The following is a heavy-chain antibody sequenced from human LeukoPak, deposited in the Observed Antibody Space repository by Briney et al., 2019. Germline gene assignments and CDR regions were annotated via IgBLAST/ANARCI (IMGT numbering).Heavy chain of an antibody. CDR3: ARDSGGGIYYYGMDV. D-gene: IGHD2-15*01. CDR2: ISGSGDST. CDR1: GFTFSTYA. V-gene: IGHV3-23*01. J-gene: IGHJ6*02. Sequence: GGSLRLSCAASGFTFSTYAVNWVRQAPGKGLEWVSTISGSGDSTYYADSVKGRFTISRDNSKDTLYLQMSSVRAEDTAVYYCARDSGGGIYYYGMDVWAKGPRSPSP.